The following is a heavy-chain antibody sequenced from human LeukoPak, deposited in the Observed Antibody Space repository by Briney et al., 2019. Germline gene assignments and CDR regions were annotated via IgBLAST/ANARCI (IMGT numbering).Heavy chain of an antibody. CDR3: ARRGQDYYGMDV. J-gene: IGHJ6*02. V-gene: IGHV3-21*01. CDR2: ISGSSSYI. Sequence: GRSLRLSCAASGFTFSSYSMNWVRQAPGKGLEWVSSISGSSSYIYYADSVKGRFTISRDNAKNSLYLQMNSLRAEDTAVYYCARRGQDYYGMDVWGQGTTVTVSS. CDR1: GFTFSSYS.